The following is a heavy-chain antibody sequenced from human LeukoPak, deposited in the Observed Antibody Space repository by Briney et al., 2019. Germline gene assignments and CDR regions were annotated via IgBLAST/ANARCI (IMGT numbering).Heavy chain of an antibody. CDR2: FDPKDGDT. V-gene: IGHV1-24*01. J-gene: IGHJ4*02. D-gene: IGHD3-22*01. CDR1: GYTLAELS. CDR3: ARGTYVQYYDDTSGYPFDY. Sequence: ASVKVSCKVSGYTLAELSVHWVRQAPGKGLEWMGNFDPKDGDTIYAQRFQGRVTMTEDTSTHTAYMELTRLRSDDTAVYYCARGTYVQYYDDTSGYPFDYWGQGTLVSVSS.